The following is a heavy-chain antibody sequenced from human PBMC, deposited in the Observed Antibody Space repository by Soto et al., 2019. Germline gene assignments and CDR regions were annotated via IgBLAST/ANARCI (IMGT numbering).Heavy chain of an antibody. CDR2: IKQDGSEK. CDR3: ARGGVVVVAATLPGDYHWFDP. D-gene: IGHD2-15*01. V-gene: IGHV3-7*01. Sequence: PGGSLRLSCAASGFTFSSYWMSWVRQAPGKGLEWVANIKQDGSEKYYVDSVKGRFTISRDNAKNSLYLQMNSLRAEDTAVYYCARGGVVVVAATLPGDYHWFDPWGQGTLVTVSS. J-gene: IGHJ5*02. CDR1: GFTFSSYW.